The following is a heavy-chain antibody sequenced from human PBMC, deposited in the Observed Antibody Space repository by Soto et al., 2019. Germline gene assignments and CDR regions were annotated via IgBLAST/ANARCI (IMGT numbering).Heavy chain of an antibody. CDR2: INAGNGNT. CDR3: ARVGGGDGYNYDS. CDR1: GYTLTTYA. V-gene: IGHV1-3*01. Sequence: QVQLVQSGAEVKKPGASVKVSCRASGYTLTTYAMHWVRQAPGQSLEWMGWINAGNGNTKYSQKFQGRVTITRDTSASTAYMGLRSLRFEDTAVYYCARVGGGDGYNYDSWGQGTLVTVSS. D-gene: IGHD5-12*01. J-gene: IGHJ5*01.